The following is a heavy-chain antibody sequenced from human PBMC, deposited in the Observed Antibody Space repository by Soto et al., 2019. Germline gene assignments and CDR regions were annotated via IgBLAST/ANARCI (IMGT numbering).Heavy chain of an antibody. D-gene: IGHD3-3*01. CDR3: TRDGWGMGYYDFWSGYYKYCMDV. Sequence: SETLSLTCTVSGGSISSGGYYWSWIRQHPGKGLERIGYIYYSGSTYYNPSLKSRVTISVDSAKNQFSLRMSAVTAADTAVYYCTRDGWGMGYYDFWSGYYKYCMDVWGQGTTVTVSS. CDR1: GGSISSGGYY. CDR2: IYYSGST. V-gene: IGHV4-31*03. J-gene: IGHJ6*02.